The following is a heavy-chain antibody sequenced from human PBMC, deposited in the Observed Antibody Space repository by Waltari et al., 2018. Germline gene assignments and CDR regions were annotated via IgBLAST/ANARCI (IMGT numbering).Heavy chain of an antibody. Sequence: EVLLVESGGGLVQPGGSLKLSCAASGFSLSDSPMHWVRQAPGKGLEWVGRIRNKANNYATAYAASVEGRFTISRDDSKNTAYLQMNSLKTEDTAVYYCTRRDLEGGQGDYWGQGTLVTVSS. V-gene: IGHV3-73*02. CDR1: GFSLSDSP. CDR3: TRRDLEGGQGDY. D-gene: IGHD1-26*01. J-gene: IGHJ4*02. CDR2: IRNKANNYAT.